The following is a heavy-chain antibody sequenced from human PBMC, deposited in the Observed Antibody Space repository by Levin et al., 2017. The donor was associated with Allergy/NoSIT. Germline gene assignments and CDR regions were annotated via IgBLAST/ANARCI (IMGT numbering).Heavy chain of an antibody. CDR1: GYTFTGYY. J-gene: IGHJ5*02. CDR2: INPNSGGT. V-gene: IGHV1-2*02. Sequence: ASVKVSCKASGYTFTGYYMHWVRQAPGQGLEWMGWINPNSGGTNYAQKFQGRVTMTRDTSISTAYMELSRLRSDDTAVYYCAREGYCSSTSCSGWFDPWGQGTLVTVSS. CDR3: AREGYCSSTSCSGWFDP. D-gene: IGHD2-2*01.